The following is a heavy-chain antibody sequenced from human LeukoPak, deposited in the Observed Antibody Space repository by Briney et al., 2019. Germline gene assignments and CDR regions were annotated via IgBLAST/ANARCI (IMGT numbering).Heavy chain of an antibody. CDR1: GFTSSTYT. J-gene: IGHJ5*02. CDR3: ARGPPNSSGWYLTWFDP. D-gene: IGHD6-19*01. CDR2: ISSSSSYI. Sequence: GGSLRLSCAASGFTSSTYTLSWVRQAPGKGLEWVSSISSSSSYIYYAGFVKGRFTISRDNAKNSLYLQMNSLRAEDTAVYYCARGPPNSSGWYLTWFDPWGQGTLVTVSS. V-gene: IGHV3-21*06.